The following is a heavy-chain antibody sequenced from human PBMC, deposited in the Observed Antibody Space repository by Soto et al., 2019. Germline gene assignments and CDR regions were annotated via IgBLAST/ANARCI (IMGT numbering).Heavy chain of an antibody. V-gene: IGHV1-24*01. Sequence: GASVNVSCKVSGYTLTELSMHWVRQAPGKGLEWMGGFDPEDGETIYAQKFQGRVTMTEDTSTDTAYMELSSLRSEDTAVYYCAINYDFWSGYPGGYYYYMDVWGKGTTVTVSS. CDR1: GYTLTELS. CDR2: FDPEDGET. J-gene: IGHJ6*03. CDR3: AINYDFWSGYPGGYYYYMDV. D-gene: IGHD3-3*01.